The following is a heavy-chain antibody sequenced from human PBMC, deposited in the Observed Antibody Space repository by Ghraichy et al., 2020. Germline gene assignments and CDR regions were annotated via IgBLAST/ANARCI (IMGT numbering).Heavy chain of an antibody. CDR2: ISYDGSNK. D-gene: IGHD3-3*01. CDR3: AKDWSDRDAFDI. J-gene: IGHJ3*02. V-gene: IGHV3-30*18. CDR1: GFTFSSYG. Sequence: LSLTCAASGFTFSSYGMHWVRQAPGKGLEWVAVISYDGSNKYYADSVKGRFTISRDNSKNTLYLQMNSLRAEDTAVYYCAKDWSDRDAFDIWGQGTMVTVSS.